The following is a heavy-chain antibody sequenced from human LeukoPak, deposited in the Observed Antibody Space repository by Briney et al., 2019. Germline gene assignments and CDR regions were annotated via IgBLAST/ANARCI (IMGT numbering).Heavy chain of an antibody. D-gene: IGHD1-26*01. V-gene: IGHV4-34*01. CDR3: ARVSAKVGATMEGIDY. J-gene: IGHJ4*02. CDR1: GGSFSGYY. Sequence: SETLSLTCAVYGGSFSGYYWSWIRQPPGKGLEWIGEINHSGSTNYNPSLKSRVTILVDTSKNQFSLKLSSVTAADTAVYYCARVSAKVGATMEGIDYWGQGTLVTVSS. CDR2: INHSGST.